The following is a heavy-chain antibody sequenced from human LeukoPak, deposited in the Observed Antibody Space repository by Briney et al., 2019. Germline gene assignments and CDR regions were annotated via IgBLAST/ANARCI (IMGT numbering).Heavy chain of an antibody. V-gene: IGHV1-69*05. CDR1: GGTFSSYA. CDR2: IIPIFGTA. J-gene: IGHJ3*02. D-gene: IGHD2-15*01. Sequence: GSSVKVSCKASGGTFSSYAISWVRQAPGPGLEWMGRIIPIFGTANYAQKFQGRVTITTDESTSTAYMELSSLRSEDTAVYYCARGRVVVVADDAFDIWGQGTMVTVSS. CDR3: ARGRVVVVADDAFDI.